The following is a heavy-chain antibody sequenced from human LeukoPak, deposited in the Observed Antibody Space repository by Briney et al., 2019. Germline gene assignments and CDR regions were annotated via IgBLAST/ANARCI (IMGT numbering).Heavy chain of an antibody. D-gene: IGHD6-19*01. Sequence: GGSLRLSCAASGFTFSSHAMSWVRQAPGKGLEWGSGISGTGGSTQYADSVKGRFTISRDNSKNTLYLQMNGLRAEDTAVYYCAKYSSGWFIYYYMDVWGKGTTVTVSS. J-gene: IGHJ6*03. V-gene: IGHV3-23*01. CDR2: ISGTGGST. CDR3: AKYSSGWFIYYYMDV. CDR1: GFTFSSHA.